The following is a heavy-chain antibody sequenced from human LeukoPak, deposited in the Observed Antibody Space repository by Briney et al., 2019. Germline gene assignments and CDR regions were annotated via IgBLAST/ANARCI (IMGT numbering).Heavy chain of an antibody. V-gene: IGHV1-69*01. J-gene: IGHJ4*02. CDR1: GGTFRNYP. CDR2: ILPIFRMT. Sequence: ASVKVSCKASGGTFRNYPISWVRQAPGQGLEWMGGILPIFRMTNYAEKFQGRVTITADESTTTAYLELNSLRSEDTAVYYCAICSSTWSGDRPDSWGQGSLVTVS. CDR3: AICSSTWSGDRPDS. D-gene: IGHD2-2*01.